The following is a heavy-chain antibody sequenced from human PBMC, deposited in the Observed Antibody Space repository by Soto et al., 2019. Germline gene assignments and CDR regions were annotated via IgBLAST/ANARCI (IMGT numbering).Heavy chain of an antibody. CDR3: ARDLNSSVPGRRIKYYYYGMDV. J-gene: IGHJ6*02. D-gene: IGHD6-19*01. CDR1: GGSITSSSHF. CDR2: IYSGGST. V-gene: IGHV3-53*01. Sequence: SSETLSLTCSASGGSITSSSHFWGWVRQPPGKGLEWVSVIYSGGSTYYADSVKGRFTISRDNSKNTLYLQMNSLRAEDTAVYYCARDLNSSVPGRRIKYYYYGMDVWGQGTTVTVSS.